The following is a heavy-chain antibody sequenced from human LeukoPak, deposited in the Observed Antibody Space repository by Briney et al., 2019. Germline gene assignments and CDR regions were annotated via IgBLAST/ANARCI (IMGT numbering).Heavy chain of an antibody. D-gene: IGHD6-13*01. Sequence: GSSVKISCKASGGTFSSYTISWVRQAPGQGLEWMGRIIPILGIAHYAQKFQGRVTFTADKSTSTAYMELSSLRSEDTAVYYCARVSGGYSSSWYRWFDPWGQGTLVTVSS. CDR2: IIPILGIA. J-gene: IGHJ5*02. V-gene: IGHV1-69*02. CDR1: GGTFSSYT. CDR3: ARVSGGYSSSWYRWFDP.